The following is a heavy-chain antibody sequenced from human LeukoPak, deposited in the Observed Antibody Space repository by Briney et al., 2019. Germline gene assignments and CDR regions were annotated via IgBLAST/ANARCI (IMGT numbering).Heavy chain of an antibody. CDR1: GYTSIGYY. Sequence: ASVKVSCKASGYTSIGYYMHWVRQAPGQGLEWMGWINPHSGGTNSEQNFQGRVTMSRDTSISTVYMELSRPRSDDTALYYCAREGVIGDGYNFFDYWGQGALVTVSS. V-gene: IGHV1-2*02. CDR3: AREGVIGDGYNFFDY. J-gene: IGHJ4*02. D-gene: IGHD5-24*01. CDR2: INPHSGGT.